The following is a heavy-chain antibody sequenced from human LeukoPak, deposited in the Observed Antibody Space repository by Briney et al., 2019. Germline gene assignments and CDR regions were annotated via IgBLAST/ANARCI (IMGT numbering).Heavy chain of an antibody. Sequence: GGSLRLSCAASGFTFSSYEMNWVRQAPGKGLEWVSYISSSGSTIYYADSVKGRSTISRDNAKNSLYLQMNSLRAEDTAVYYCARRELLRGNFDYWGQGTLVTVSS. V-gene: IGHV3-48*03. CDR2: ISSSGSTI. D-gene: IGHD1-26*01. J-gene: IGHJ4*02. CDR3: ARRELLRGNFDY. CDR1: GFTFSSYE.